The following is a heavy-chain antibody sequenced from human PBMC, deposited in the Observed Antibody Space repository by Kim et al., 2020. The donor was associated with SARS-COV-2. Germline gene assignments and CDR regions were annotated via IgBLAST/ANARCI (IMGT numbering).Heavy chain of an antibody. Sequence: GGSLRLSCSDAGSTFSKLAMHWVRQAPGKGLEYVSGIMYDGTNTFYADSVKGRFTISRDNSKNTLYLQMSSLRVDDTAMYYCLRDENEGPSHFDLWGRGTLVTVSS. CDR2: IMYDGTNT. CDR1: GSTFSKLA. CDR3: LRDENEGPSHFDL. V-gene: IGHV3-64D*09. J-gene: IGHJ2*01.